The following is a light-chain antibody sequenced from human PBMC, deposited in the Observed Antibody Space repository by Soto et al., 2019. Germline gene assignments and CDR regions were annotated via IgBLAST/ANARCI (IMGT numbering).Light chain of an antibody. CDR3: QQLYTSPFT. V-gene: IGKV1-5*01. CDR1: QSISSW. J-gene: IGKJ5*01. CDR2: DAS. Sequence: IKMTESPSTLSASVGDRVTITCRASQSISSWLALYQQKPRKAPKLLIYDASSLESGVPSRFSGSESGTEFTLTIRCRLPDEFAAYHCQQLYTSPFTFGQGTRLEI.